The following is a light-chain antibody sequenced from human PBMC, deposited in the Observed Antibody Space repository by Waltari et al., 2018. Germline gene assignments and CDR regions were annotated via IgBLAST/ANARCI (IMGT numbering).Light chain of an antibody. CDR1: SGHSSYA. CDR2: VNSDGSH. J-gene: IGLJ3*02. Sequence: QLVLTQSPSASASLGASVKLTCTLSSGHSSYAIAWHQQQPEKGPRYLMKVNSDGSHNKGGGIPDRFSGSSSGAERYLTISSLQSEDEADYYCQTWGTDIGVFGGGTKLTVL. CDR3: QTWGTDIGV. V-gene: IGLV4-69*01.